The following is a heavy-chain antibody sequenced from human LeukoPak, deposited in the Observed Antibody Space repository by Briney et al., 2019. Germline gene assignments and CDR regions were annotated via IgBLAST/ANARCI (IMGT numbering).Heavy chain of an antibody. Sequence: GGSLRLSCAASGFTFSNAWMSWVRQAPGKGLEWVGRIKSKTDGGTTDYAAPVKGRFTISRDDSKNTLYLQMNTLRAEDTAVYYCAKDLSSSVGGATFDYWGQGTLVTVSS. CDR2: IKSKTDGGTT. D-gene: IGHD2-15*01. CDR3: AKDLSSSVGGATFDY. V-gene: IGHV3-15*01. CDR1: GFTFSNAW. J-gene: IGHJ4*02.